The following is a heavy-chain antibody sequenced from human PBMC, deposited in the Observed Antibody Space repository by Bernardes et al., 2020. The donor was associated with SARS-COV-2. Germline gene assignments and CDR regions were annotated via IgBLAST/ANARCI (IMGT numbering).Heavy chain of an antibody. D-gene: IGHD5-18*01. CDR2: IYYSGNT. J-gene: IGHJ5*02. CDR1: GASIRYGGDY. CDR3: ARGTWIELWLGGNWFDP. Sequence: SETLSLTCTVSGASIRYGGDYWTWLLQRPGKGLEWIGYIYYSGNTHYNPSLKSRATISVDTSENQFSLKLSSVTAADTAVYYCARGTWIELWLGGNWFDPWGQGRLVTVSS. V-gene: IGHV4-31*03.